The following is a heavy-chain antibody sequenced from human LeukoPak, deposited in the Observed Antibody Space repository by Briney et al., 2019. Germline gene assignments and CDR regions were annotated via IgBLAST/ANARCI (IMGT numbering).Heavy chain of an antibody. CDR2: INSDRSYT. Sequence: GGSLRLSCAASGFTLCSYWMHWVRQAPGKGLVWVSHINSDRSYTSYADSVKGRFTISRDNARNTLFLQMNSLRAEDTAVYYCARDYYDRSGYHYFAYWGQGTLVAVSS. CDR1: GFTLCSYW. V-gene: IGHV3-74*01. CDR3: ARDYYDRSGYHYFAY. D-gene: IGHD3-22*01. J-gene: IGHJ4*02.